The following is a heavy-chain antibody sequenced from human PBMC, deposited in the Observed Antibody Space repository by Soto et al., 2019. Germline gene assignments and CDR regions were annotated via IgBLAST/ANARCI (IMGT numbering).Heavy chain of an antibody. D-gene: IGHD3-10*01. CDR1: GGSISSGDYY. Sequence: PSETLSLTCTVSGGSISSGDYYWSWIRQPPGKGLEWIGYIYYSGSTYYNPSLMSRVTLSLDTPSNQFSLRLSSFTAADAAVYYCATFGVIGETFDYWGQGTLVTVSS. V-gene: IGHV4-30-4*01. CDR3: ATFGVIGETFDY. CDR2: IYYSGST. J-gene: IGHJ4*02.